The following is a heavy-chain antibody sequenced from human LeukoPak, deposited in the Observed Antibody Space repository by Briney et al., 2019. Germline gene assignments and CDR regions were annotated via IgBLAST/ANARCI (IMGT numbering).Heavy chain of an antibody. CDR3: ARGYGSSWYNCNFDP. V-gene: IGHV3-33*01. CDR2: IWYDGSNK. J-gene: IGHJ5*02. D-gene: IGHD6-13*01. Sequence: PGGSLRLSCAASGFTFSSYGMHWVRQAPGRGLEWVAVIWYDGSNKYYADSVRGRFTISRDNSKNTLYLQMNSLRAEDTAVYYCARGYGSSWYNCNFDPWGQGTLVTVSS. CDR1: GFTFSSYG.